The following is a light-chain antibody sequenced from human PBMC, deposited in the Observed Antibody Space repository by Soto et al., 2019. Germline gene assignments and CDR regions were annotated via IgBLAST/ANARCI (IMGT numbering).Light chain of an antibody. CDR1: QDIRGA. J-gene: IGKJ5*01. Sequence: AIQLTQSPSSLSASVGDRVTITCRASQDIRGALAWYEQKPGNAPKLLIFDVSTLQSGVPSRFSGSGSGTGFTLTISSLQPEDFGTYYCQQFNTYPLTFGQGTRLEIK. V-gene: IGKV1-13*02. CDR2: DVS. CDR3: QQFNTYPLT.